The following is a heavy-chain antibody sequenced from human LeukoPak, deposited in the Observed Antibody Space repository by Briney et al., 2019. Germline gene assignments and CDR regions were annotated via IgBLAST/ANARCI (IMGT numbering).Heavy chain of an antibody. V-gene: IGHV1-69*01. CDR3: ARRAAMDDWYFDL. D-gene: IGHD5-18*01. CDR2: IIPIFGTA. CDR1: GGTFSSYA. J-gene: IGHJ2*01. Sequence: SVEVSCKASGGTFSSYAISWVRQAPGQGLEWMGGIIPIFGTANYAQKFQGRVTITADESTSTAYMGLSSLRSEDTAVYYCARRAAMDDWYFDLWGRGTLVTVSS.